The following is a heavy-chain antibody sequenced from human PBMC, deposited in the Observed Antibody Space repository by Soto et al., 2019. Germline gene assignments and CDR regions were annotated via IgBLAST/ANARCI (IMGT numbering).Heavy chain of an antibody. CDR2: IYYSGST. D-gene: IGHD2-21*02. V-gene: IGHV4-31*03. CDR3: ARDLTAGGYFDY. Sequence: SETLSLTCTVSGGSISSGGYYWSWIRRHPGKGLEWIGYIYYSGSTYYNPSLKSRVTISVDTSKNQFSLKLGSVTAADTAVYYCARDLTAGGYFDYWGQGTLVTVSS. CDR1: GGSISSGGYY. J-gene: IGHJ4*02.